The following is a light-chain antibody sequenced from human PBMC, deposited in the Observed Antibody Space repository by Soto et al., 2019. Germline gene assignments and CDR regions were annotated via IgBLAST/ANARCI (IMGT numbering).Light chain of an antibody. V-gene: IGKV3-20*01. CDR1: QSVSSSF. Sequence: ENVLTQSPGTLSLSPGDRATLSCRASQSVSSSFLAWYQQKPGQAPSLLIYGASNRASGIPDRFSGSGSGTDFTLTITRLEPGDFAVYYCQQYGRSPHLFTFGPGTKVEIK. J-gene: IGKJ3*01. CDR3: QQYGRSPHLFT. CDR2: GAS.